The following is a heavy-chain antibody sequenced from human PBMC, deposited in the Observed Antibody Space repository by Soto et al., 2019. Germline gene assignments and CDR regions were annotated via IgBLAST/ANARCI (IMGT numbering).Heavy chain of an antibody. CDR1: GFTFSSYA. CDR2: ISGSGGNT. CDR3: PPVVVAAATEGFDY. V-gene: IGHV3-23*01. J-gene: IGHJ4*02. D-gene: IGHD2-15*01. Sequence: GGSLRLSCAASGFTFSSYAMSWVRQAPGKGLEWVSVISGSGGNTYYADSVKGRFTISRDNSKNTLYLQMNSLRAEDTAVYYCPPVVVAAATEGFDYWGQGTLVTVSS.